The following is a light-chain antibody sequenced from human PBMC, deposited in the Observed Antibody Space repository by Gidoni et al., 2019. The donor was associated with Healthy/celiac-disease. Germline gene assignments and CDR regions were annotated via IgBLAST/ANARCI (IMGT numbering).Light chain of an antibody. Sequence: QSVLTQPPSVSEAPGQRVTISCTGSSSNIGAGYDVPWYQQLPGTAPNLLIYGNSNRPSGVPDRFSGSNSGTSASLAITGLQAEDEADYYCQSYDSSLSGVVFGGGTKLTVL. V-gene: IGLV1-40*01. CDR1: SSNIGAGYD. CDR3: QSYDSSLSGVV. CDR2: GNS. J-gene: IGLJ2*01.